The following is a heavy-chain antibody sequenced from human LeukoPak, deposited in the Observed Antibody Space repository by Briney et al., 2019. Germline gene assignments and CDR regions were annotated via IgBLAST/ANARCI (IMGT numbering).Heavy chain of an antibody. Sequence: SETLSLTCAVYGGSFSGYYWSWIRQPPGKGLEWIGEINHSGSTNYNPSLKSRVTISVDTSKNQFSLKLSSVTAADTAVYYCARGRRGFALKFAYWGQGTRVTVSS. CDR3: ARGRRGFALKFAY. J-gene: IGHJ4*02. CDR1: GGSFSGYY. V-gene: IGHV4-34*01. CDR2: INHSGST.